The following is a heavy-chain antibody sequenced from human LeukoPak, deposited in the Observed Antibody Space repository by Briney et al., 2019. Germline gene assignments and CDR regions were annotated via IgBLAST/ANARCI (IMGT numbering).Heavy chain of an antibody. CDR1: GGSISSYY. V-gene: IGHV4-59*01. J-gene: IGHJ5*02. CDR2: IYYSGST. Sequence: PSETLSLTCTVSGGSISSYYWSWLRQPPGKGLEWIGYIYYSGSTNYNPSLKSRVTISVDTSKNQFSLTLSSVTAADTAVYYCARDRLLGWFDPWGQGTLVTVSS. D-gene: IGHD6-25*01. CDR3: ARDRLLGWFDP.